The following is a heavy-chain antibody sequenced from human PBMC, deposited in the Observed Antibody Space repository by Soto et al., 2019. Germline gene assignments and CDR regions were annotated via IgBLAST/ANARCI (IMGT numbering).Heavy chain of an antibody. Sequence: GASVKVSCKVSGYTLTELSMHWVRQAPGKGLEWISKISGSNNNIYYADSVRGRFTISRDNAKNSLYLQMNSLRAEDTAIYYCASERLCGADCYFFDNWGQGXQVTVYS. V-gene: IGHV3-48*04. CDR1: GYTLTELS. J-gene: IGHJ4*02. CDR2: ISGSNNNI. CDR3: ASERLCGADCYFFDN. D-gene: IGHD2-21*02.